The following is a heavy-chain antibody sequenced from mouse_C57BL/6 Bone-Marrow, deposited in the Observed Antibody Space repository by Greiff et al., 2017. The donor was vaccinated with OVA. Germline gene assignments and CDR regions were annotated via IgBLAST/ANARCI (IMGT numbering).Heavy chain of an antibody. CDR2: ISNGGGST. CDR3: ARHDV. J-gene: IGHJ1*03. CDR1: GFTFSDYY. Sequence: DVMLVESGGGLVQPGGSLKLSCAASGFTFSDYYMYWVRQTPEKRLEWVAYISNGGGSTYYPDTVKGRFTISRDNAKNTLYLQMSRLKSEDTAMYYCARHDVWGTGTTVTVSS. V-gene: IGHV5-12*01.